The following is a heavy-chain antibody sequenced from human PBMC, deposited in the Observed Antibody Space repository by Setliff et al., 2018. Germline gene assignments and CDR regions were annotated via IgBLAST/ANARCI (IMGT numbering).Heavy chain of an antibody. Sequence: GASVKVSCKASGGTFSSYAISGVRQAPGQGLEWMGGIIPILGIANYAQKFQGRVTITRDTSASTAYMELSSLRSEDTAVYYCAREGLTLVRGATSWFDPWGQGTLVTVSS. J-gene: IGHJ5*02. CDR2: IIPILGIA. D-gene: IGHD3-10*01. CDR3: AREGLTLVRGATSWFDP. CDR1: GGTFSSYA. V-gene: IGHV1-69*10.